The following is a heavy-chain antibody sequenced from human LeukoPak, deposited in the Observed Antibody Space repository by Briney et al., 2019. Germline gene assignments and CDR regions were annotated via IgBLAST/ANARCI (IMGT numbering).Heavy chain of an antibody. D-gene: IGHD3-10*01. V-gene: IGHV4-59*01. J-gene: IGHJ6*02. CDR3: ARVKGSGSYYGQDYGMDV. CDR2: IYYSGST. CDR1: GGSISSYY. Sequence: PSETLSLTCTVSGGSISSYYWSWLRQPPGKGLEWIGYIYYSGSTNYSPSLKSRVTISVDTSKNQFSLKLSSVTAADTAVYYCARVKGSGSYYGQDYGMDVWGQGTTVTVSS.